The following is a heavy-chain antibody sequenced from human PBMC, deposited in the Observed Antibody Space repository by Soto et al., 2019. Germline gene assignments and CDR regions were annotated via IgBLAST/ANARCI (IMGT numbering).Heavy chain of an antibody. CDR1: GGSVNSINYY. CDR2: VYYSGST. Sequence: QVQLQESGPGLVKPSETLSLTCTVSGGSVNSINYYWSWIRQPPGKGLEWIGYVYYSGSTNYNPSLRGRVTISVDTSKTQFSLKLSSVTAADTAVYYCARVDYALLTGFSNFDYWGQGILVTVSS. V-gene: IGHV4-61*01. CDR3: ARVDYALLTGFSNFDY. D-gene: IGHD3-9*01. J-gene: IGHJ4*02.